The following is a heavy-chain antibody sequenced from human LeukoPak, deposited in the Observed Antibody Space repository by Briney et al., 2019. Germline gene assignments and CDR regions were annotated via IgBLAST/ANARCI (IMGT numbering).Heavy chain of an antibody. J-gene: IGHJ4*02. CDR1: GYSFTGYW. CDR3: ARRQYYYDSSGPTGLFDY. CDR2: IYPGDSDT. D-gene: IGHD3-22*01. V-gene: IGHV5-51*01. Sequence: GESLKISCQGSGYSFTGYWIGWVRQMPGKGLEWMGIIYPGDSDTRYSPSFQGQVTISADKSISTAYLQWSSLKASDTAMYYCARRQYYYDSSGPTGLFDYWGQGTLVTVSS.